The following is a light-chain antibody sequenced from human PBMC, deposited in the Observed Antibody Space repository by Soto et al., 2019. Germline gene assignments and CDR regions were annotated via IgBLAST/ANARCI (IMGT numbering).Light chain of an antibody. Sequence: EIVLTQSPATLSLSPGERATLSCRASRSVSSYLAWYQQKPGQAPRLLIYDASNRATGIPARFSGSGSGTDFTLTISSPEPEDFAVYYCQQRSNWLTFGGGTKVEIK. CDR3: QQRSNWLT. V-gene: IGKV3-11*01. CDR1: RSVSSY. CDR2: DAS. J-gene: IGKJ4*01.